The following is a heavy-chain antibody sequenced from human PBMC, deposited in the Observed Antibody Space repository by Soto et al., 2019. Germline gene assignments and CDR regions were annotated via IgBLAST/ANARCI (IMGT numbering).Heavy chain of an antibody. Sequence: SETLSLTCTVSGGSISSSSYYWGWIRQPPGKGLEWIGSIYYSGSTYYNPSLKSRVTISVDTSKNQFSLKLSPVTAADTAVYYCARHYPSIAAQYYYGMDVWGQGTTVTVSS. V-gene: IGHV4-39*01. CDR3: ARHYPSIAAQYYYGMDV. J-gene: IGHJ6*02. CDR2: IYYSGST. D-gene: IGHD6-6*01. CDR1: GGSISSSSYY.